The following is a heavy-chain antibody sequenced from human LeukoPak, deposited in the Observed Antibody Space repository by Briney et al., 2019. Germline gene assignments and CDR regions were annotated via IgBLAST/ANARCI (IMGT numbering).Heavy chain of an antibody. D-gene: IGHD5-12*01. CDR1: GGSFSGYY. CDR3: ARGSSGYDRRWFDP. Sequence: SETLSLTRAVYGGSFSGYYWSWIRQPPGNGLDSIGEINHSGNTNYNPSLKSRITISVDTSKNQFSLKLSSVTAADTAVYYCARGSSGYDRRWFDPWGQGTLVTVSS. J-gene: IGHJ5*02. V-gene: IGHV4-34*01. CDR2: INHSGNT.